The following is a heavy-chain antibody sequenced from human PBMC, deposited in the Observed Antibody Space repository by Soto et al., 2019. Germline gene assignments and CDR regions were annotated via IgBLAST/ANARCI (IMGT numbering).Heavy chain of an antibody. D-gene: IGHD3-10*01. V-gene: IGHV4-61*08. CDR3: ARSPNYYYYGFDV. Sequence: KSSETLSLTCTVSGGSVSSGDYFWSWLRQSPGKRLEWIAYISYSGSTNYNPSLKSRATISVDTSKSQVSLTLTSMTAADAALYYCARSPNYYYYGFDVWGQGTAVTVSS. J-gene: IGHJ6*02. CDR2: ISYSGST. CDR1: GGSVSSGDYF.